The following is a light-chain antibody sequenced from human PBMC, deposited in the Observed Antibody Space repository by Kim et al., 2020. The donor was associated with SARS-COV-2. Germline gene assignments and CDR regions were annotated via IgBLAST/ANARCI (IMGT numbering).Light chain of an antibody. CDR3: QQYGDYRWT. V-gene: IGKV3-20*01. Sequence: CARERTALSRRASQSVDSSYLAWYQQKPGQTPRILIHGSSTRATGMPDRFSGSGSGTDFTLTISRLEPEDFAVYYCQQYGDYRWTFGQGTKVDIK. J-gene: IGKJ1*01. CDR1: QSVDSSY. CDR2: GSS.